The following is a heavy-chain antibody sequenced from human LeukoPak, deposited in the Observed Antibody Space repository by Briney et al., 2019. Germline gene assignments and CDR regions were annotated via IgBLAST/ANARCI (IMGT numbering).Heavy chain of an antibody. Sequence: PSETLSLTCTVSGGSIGSSSYYWGWIRQPPGRGLEWIGSIYYSGSTYYNPSLKSRVTISVDTSKNQFSLKLSSVTAADTAVYYCARAKMVRGVRSNWFDPWGQGTLVTVSS. CDR2: IYYSGST. J-gene: IGHJ5*02. V-gene: IGHV4-39*07. CDR1: GGSIGSSSYY. D-gene: IGHD3-10*01. CDR3: ARAKMVRGVRSNWFDP.